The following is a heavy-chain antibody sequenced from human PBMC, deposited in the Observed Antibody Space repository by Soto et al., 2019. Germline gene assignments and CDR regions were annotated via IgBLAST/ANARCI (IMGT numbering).Heavy chain of an antibody. D-gene: IGHD1-26*01. CDR3: ARDLAKGGGSAGFDY. V-gene: IGHV1-2*02. CDR2: INPKSGGT. J-gene: IGHJ4*02. Sequence: ASVKVSCKASGYTFTVYYMQWVRQAPGQGLEWMGWINPKSGGTMYPQKFQGRVTMTWDTSISTAYMALTRLRSDDTAVYHCARDLAKGGGSAGFDYWGQGTLVTVYS. CDR1: GYTFTVYY.